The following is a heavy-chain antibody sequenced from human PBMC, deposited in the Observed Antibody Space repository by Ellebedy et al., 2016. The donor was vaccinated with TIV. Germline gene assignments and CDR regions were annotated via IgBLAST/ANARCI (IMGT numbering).Heavy chain of an antibody. CDR2: INPNAGTT. D-gene: IGHD2-15*01. Sequence: ASVKVSXXASGYSFTNYYLHWVRQAPGQGLEWVGVINPNAGTTAYAQKFQGRVTITRDTSTSTVYMELSSLRSEDTAVYYCARGGYCSGGACPHNWFDPWGQGTLVTVSS. CDR3: ARGGYCSGGACPHNWFDP. CDR1: GYSFTNYY. V-gene: IGHV1-46*03. J-gene: IGHJ5*02.